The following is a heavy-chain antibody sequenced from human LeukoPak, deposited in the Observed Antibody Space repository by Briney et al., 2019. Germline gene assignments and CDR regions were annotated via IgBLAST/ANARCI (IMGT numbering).Heavy chain of an antibody. D-gene: IGHD3-10*01. CDR2: ISSSSSYT. J-gene: IGHJ5*02. CDR3: ARDVRAGTNWFDP. Sequence: GGSLRLSCAASGFTFSDYYMSWIRQAPGKGLEWVSYISSSSSYTNYADSVKGRFTISRDNAKNSLYLQMNSLRAEDTAVYYCARDVRAGTNWFDPWGQGTLVTVSS. V-gene: IGHV3-11*06. CDR1: GFTFSDYY.